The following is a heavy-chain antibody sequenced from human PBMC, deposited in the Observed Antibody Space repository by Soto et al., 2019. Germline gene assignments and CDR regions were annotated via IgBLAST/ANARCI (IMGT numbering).Heavy chain of an antibody. V-gene: IGHV5-10-1*01. CDR3: ARHGAAIWLGY. CDR1: GYTFSGHW. CDR2: IDPSDSYI. J-gene: IGHJ4*02. Sequence: GESLKISCKTSGYTFSGHWISWVRQVPGKGLQWMGNIDPSDSYINYNPAFRGHVTFSVDKSNSTAYLHWGSLGPSDTAIYYCARHGAAIWLGYWGQGTLVTVSS. D-gene: IGHD6-19*01.